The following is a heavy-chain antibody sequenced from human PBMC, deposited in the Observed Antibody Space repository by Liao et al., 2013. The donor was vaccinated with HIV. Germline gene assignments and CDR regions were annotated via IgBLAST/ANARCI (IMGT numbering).Heavy chain of an antibody. Sequence: QLQLQESGPGLVKPSGTLSLTCTVSGGSISSSSYYWGWIRQPPGRGVEWIGSIYYSGSTYYNPSLKSRVTISVDTSKNQFSLKLSSVTAADTAVYYCARSVLRYFDWLSPDYFDYWGQGTLVTVSS. CDR2: IYYSGST. D-gene: IGHD3-9*01. V-gene: IGHV4-39*07. CDR3: ARSVLRYFDWLSPDYFDY. J-gene: IGHJ4*02. CDR1: GGSISSSSYY.